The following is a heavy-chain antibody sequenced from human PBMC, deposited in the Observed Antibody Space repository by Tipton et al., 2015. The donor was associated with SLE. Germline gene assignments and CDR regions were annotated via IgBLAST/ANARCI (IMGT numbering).Heavy chain of an antibody. V-gene: IGHV4-34*01. CDR2: INHRGTT. J-gene: IGHJ6*02. CDR1: GGSFSDYY. D-gene: IGHD3-10*01. Sequence: TLSLTCAVSGGSFSDYYWTWVRQPPGKGLEWIGEINHRGTTYYNPSLKSRVTISVDTSKNKFSLMLSSVTAADTAVYYCARGSPAYYGSGVSYGMDVWGQGTTVTVSS. CDR3: ARGSPAYYGSGVSYGMDV.